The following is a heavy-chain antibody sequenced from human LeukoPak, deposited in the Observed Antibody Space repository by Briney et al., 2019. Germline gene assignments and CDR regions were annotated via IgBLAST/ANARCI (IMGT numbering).Heavy chain of an antibody. V-gene: IGHV3-30*04. Sequence: PGGSLRLSCAASGFTFSSYAMHWVRQAPGKGLEWVAVISYDGSNKYYADSVKGRFTISRDNSKNTLYLQMNSLRAEDTAVYYCAKGDLIAVAAHPLGYYYGMDVWGQGTTVTVSS. D-gene: IGHD6-19*01. CDR2: ISYDGSNK. J-gene: IGHJ6*02. CDR1: GFTFSSYA. CDR3: AKGDLIAVAAHPLGYYYGMDV.